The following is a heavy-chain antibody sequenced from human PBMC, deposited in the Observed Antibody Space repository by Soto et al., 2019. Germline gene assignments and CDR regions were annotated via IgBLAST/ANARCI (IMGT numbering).Heavy chain of an antibody. J-gene: IGHJ6*02. D-gene: IGHD3-3*01. Sequence: GGTLRLSCAASGFTFSGYSMNWVRQAPGKGLEWVSSMSSSSSYIYYADSVKGRFTISRDNAKNSLYLQMNSLRAEDTAVYYCSRDQTIFGVVIIPSYGMDVWGQGTTVTVSS. CDR3: SRDQTIFGVVIIPSYGMDV. CDR2: MSSSSSYI. V-gene: IGHV3-21*01. CDR1: GFTFSGYS.